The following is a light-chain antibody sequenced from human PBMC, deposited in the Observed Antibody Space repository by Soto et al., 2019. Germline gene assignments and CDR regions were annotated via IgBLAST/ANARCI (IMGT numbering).Light chain of an antibody. CDR2: GAS. Sequence: EIVLTQSPGTLSLSPGERATLSCRASQIVSSSYLAWYQQKLGQAPRLLIYGASSRATGIPDRFSGSGSGPDFTLTIRRLEPEDFAVYYCQQYGSSPEGTFGQGTKVEIK. V-gene: IGKV3-20*01. J-gene: IGKJ1*01. CDR3: QQYGSSPEGT. CDR1: QIVSSSY.